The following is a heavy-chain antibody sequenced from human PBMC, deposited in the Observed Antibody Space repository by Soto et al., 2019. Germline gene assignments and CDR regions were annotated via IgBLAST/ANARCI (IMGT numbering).Heavy chain of an antibody. Sequence: PGGSLRLSCAASGFTFSSYAMHWVRQAPGKGLEWVASIKQDGSVKHYVDSVKGRFTISRDNAEKSLHLQMNSLRAEDTAVYYCAKLRGDYTVFDYWGQGARVTVSS. D-gene: IGHD4-17*01. CDR2: IKQDGSVK. J-gene: IGHJ4*02. CDR1: GFTFSSYA. V-gene: IGHV3-7*03. CDR3: AKLRGDYTVFDY.